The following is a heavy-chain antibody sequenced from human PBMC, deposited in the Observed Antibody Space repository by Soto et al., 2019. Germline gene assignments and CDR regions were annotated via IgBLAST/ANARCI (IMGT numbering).Heavy chain of an antibody. CDR3: ARGPPGRKGYYDSSGQRRRKTGFDY. V-gene: IGHV4-34*01. D-gene: IGHD3-22*01. J-gene: IGHJ4*02. Sequence: QVQLQQWGAGLLKPSETLSLTCAVYGGSFSGYYWSWIRQPPGKGLEWIGEINHSGSTNYNPSLKSGVTISVDTSKNQFSLKLSSVTAADTAVYYCARGPPGRKGYYDSSGQRRRKTGFDYWGQGTLVTVSS. CDR2: INHSGST. CDR1: GGSFSGYY.